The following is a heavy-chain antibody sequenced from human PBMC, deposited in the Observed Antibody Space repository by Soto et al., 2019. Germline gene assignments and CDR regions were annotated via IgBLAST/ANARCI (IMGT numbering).Heavy chain of an antibody. CDR2: INEDGSRT. D-gene: IGHD2-15*01. CDR3: AGISRGH. Sequence: GGSLRLSCASSGFTLTTDWTSWVRHAPGKGLEWVASINEDGSRTYYVDSVKGRFTISRDDAKNSLYLQMISLRAEDTAVYYCAGISRGHWGQGTLVTVSS. J-gene: IGHJ4*02. V-gene: IGHV3-7*01. CDR1: GFTLTTDW.